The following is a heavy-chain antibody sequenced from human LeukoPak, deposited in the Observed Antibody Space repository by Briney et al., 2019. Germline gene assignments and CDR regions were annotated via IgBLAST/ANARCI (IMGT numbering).Heavy chain of an antibody. Sequence: PGGSLRLSCAASGFIFSSYSMNWVRQAPGKGLEWVSSISSSSSYIYYADSVKGRFTISRDNSKNILYLQMNSLRAEETAVYYCARGPRGFDPWGQGTLVTVSS. V-gene: IGHV3-21*01. CDR2: ISSSSSYI. J-gene: IGHJ5*02. CDR3: ARGPRGFDP. CDR1: GFIFSSYS.